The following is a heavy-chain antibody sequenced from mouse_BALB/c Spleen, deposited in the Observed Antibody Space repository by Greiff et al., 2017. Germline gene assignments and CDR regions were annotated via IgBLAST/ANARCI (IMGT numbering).Heavy chain of an antibody. J-gene: IGHJ4*01. Sequence: DVKLVESGGGLVKPGGSLKLSCAASGFTFSSYAMSWVRQTPEKRLEWVASISSVGSTYYPDSVKGRFTISRDNARNNLYLQMSSLRSEDTAMYYCARGGDTTATYAMDYWGQGTSVTVSS. D-gene: IGHD1-2*01. CDR1: GFTFSSYA. CDR3: ARGGDTTATYAMDY. V-gene: IGHV5-6-5*01. CDR2: ISSVGST.